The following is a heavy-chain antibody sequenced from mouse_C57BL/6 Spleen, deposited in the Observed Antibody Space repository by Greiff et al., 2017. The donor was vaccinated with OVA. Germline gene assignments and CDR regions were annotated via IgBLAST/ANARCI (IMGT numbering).Heavy chain of an antibody. J-gene: IGHJ2*01. CDR1: GYTFTDHT. CDR2: IYPRDGST. D-gene: IGHD2-3*01. V-gene: IGHV1-78*01. Sequence: VKLMESAAELVKPGASVKISCKVSGYTFTDHTIHWMKQRPEQGLEWIGYIYPRDGSTKYNEKFKGKATLTADKSSSTAYMQLNSLTSEDSAVYFCARPGDGYYNYFDYWGQGTTLTVSS. CDR3: ARPGDGYYNYFDY.